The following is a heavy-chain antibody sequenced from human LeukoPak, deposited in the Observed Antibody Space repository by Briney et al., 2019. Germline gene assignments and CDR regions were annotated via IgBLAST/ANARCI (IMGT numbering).Heavy chain of an antibody. D-gene: IGHD3-22*01. CDR2: FDPEDGET. J-gene: IGHJ4*02. V-gene: IGHV1-24*01. Sequence: ASAKVSCKVSGYTLTELSMHLVRLAPGDGLEWMGGFDPEDGETIYAQKFQGRVTMTEDTSKDTAYMELSSLRSEDTAVYYCATWGALITHNYGYWGQGTLVTVSS. CDR1: GYTLTELS. CDR3: ATWGALITHNYGY.